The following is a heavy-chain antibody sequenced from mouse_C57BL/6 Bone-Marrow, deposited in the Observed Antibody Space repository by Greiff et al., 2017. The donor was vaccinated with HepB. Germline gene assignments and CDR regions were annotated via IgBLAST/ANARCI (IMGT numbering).Heavy chain of an antibody. J-gene: IGHJ3*01. D-gene: IGHD1-1*01. CDR1: GYTFTDYY. V-gene: IGHV1-77*01. Sequence: VQLQQSGAELVKPGASVKISCKASGYTFTDYYINWVKQRPGQGLEWIGKIGPGSGSTYYNEKFKGKATLTADKSSSTAYMQLSSLTSEDSAVYFCARFPRYYGSSYWFAYWGQGTLVTVSA. CDR3: ARFPRYYGSSYWFAY. CDR2: IGPGSGST.